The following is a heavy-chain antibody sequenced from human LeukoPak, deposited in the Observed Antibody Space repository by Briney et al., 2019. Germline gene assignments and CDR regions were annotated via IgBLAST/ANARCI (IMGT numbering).Heavy chain of an antibody. J-gene: IGHJ6*02. CDR3: ARAKQWLSYYYYGMDV. CDR1: GFTFSSYW. D-gene: IGHD6-19*01. V-gene: IGHV3-74*01. CDR2: INSDGSST. Sequence: GGSLRLSCAASGFTFSSYWMHWVRQAPGKGLVWVSRINSDGSSTSYADSVKGRFTISRDNAKNTLYLQMNGLRAEDTAVYYCARAKQWLSYYYYGMDVWGQGTTVNVSS.